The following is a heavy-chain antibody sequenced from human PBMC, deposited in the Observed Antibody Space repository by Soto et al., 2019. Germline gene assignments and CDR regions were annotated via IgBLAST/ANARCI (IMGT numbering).Heavy chain of an antibody. D-gene: IGHD1-26*01. J-gene: IGHJ4*02. CDR1: GFTVSSNY. V-gene: IGHV3-53*01. Sequence: PGGSRRRSWAASGFTVSSNYMSWVREAPGKGLEWVSVIYSGGSTYYADSVKGRFTIPRDNSKNTLYLQMNTLRAEDTAVYYCARDRGSYAFDYWGQGTLVTVSS. CDR3: ARDRGSYAFDY. CDR2: IYSGGST.